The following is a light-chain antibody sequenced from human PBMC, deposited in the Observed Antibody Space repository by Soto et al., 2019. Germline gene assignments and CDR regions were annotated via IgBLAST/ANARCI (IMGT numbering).Light chain of an antibody. V-gene: IGLV2-8*01. J-gene: IGLJ1*01. Sequence: QSALTQPPSASGSPGQPVTISCTGTSSDVGGYNYVSWYQQHPGKAPKLMIYEVSKRPSGVPDRFSGSKSGNTASLTVSGLQAEDEADYYCSSYAGSKNFYVFGTGTRSPS. CDR1: SSDVGGYNY. CDR3: SSYAGSKNFYV. CDR2: EVS.